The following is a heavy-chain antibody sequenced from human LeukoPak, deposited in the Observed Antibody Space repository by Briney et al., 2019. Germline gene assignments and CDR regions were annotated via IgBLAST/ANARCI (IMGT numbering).Heavy chain of an antibody. CDR1: GFTFSSYS. CDR2: ISSSSSYI. J-gene: IGHJ4*02. CDR3: ARDDIPATLDY. Sequence: GGPLRLSCAASGFTFSSYSMNWVRQAPGKGLEWVSSISSSSSYIYYADSVKGRFTISRDNAKNSLYLQMNSLRAEDTAVYYCARDDIPATLDYWGQGTLVTVSS. D-gene: IGHD2-15*01. V-gene: IGHV3-21*01.